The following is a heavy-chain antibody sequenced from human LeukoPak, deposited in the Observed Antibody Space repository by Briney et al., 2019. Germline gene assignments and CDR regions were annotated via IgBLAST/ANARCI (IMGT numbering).Heavy chain of an antibody. CDR1: GGSFSGYY. Sequence: SETLSLTCAVYGGSFSGYYWSWIRQPPGKGLEWMGEINHSGSTNYNPSLKSRVTISEDTSKNQFSLKLSSVTAADTAVYYCARNTRGSDYWGQGTLVTVSS. V-gene: IGHV4-34*01. J-gene: IGHJ4*02. CDR3: ARNTRGSDY. D-gene: IGHD1/OR15-1a*01. CDR2: INHSGST.